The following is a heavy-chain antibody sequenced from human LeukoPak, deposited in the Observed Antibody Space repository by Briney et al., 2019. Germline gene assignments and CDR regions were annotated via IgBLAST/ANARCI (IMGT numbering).Heavy chain of an antibody. Sequence: GSLRLSCAAPGFTFSSYWMSWVRQAPGKGLEWVANIKQDGSEKYYVDSVKGRFTISRDNAKNSLYLQMNSLRAEDTAVYYCARGLVVVIKWGQGTLVTVSS. CDR2: IKQDGSEK. D-gene: IGHD3-22*01. CDR3: ARGLVVVIK. J-gene: IGHJ4*02. V-gene: IGHV3-7*03. CDR1: GFTFSSYW.